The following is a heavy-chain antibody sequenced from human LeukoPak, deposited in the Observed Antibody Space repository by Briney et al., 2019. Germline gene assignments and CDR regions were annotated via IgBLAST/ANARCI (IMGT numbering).Heavy chain of an antibody. CDR1: GYTFTSYD. D-gene: IGHD3-22*01. J-gene: IGHJ4*02. Sequence: GASVKVSCKASGYTFTSYDINWVRQATGQGLEWMGWMNPNSGNTGYAQKFQGRVTITRNTSISTAYMELSSLRSEDTAVYYCARGSEYYDSSGYTVPTNYWGQGTLVTVSS. V-gene: IGHV1-8*03. CDR2: MNPNSGNT. CDR3: ARGSEYYDSSGYTVPTNY.